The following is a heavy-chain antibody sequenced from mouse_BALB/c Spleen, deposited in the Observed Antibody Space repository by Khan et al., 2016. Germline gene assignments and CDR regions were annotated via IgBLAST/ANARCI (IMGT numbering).Heavy chain of an antibody. Sequence: VQLQQSGPELVKPGASVKISCKASGYSFTGYFMNWVMQSHGKSLEWIGRINPYNGDTFYNQKFKGKATLTVDKSSSTAHKELRSLASEDSAVYYCARNGSSSCYFDVWGAGTTVTVSS. V-gene: IGHV1-20*02. D-gene: IGHD1-1*01. CDR1: GYSFTGYF. CDR3: ARNGSSSCYFDV. CDR2: INPYNGDT. J-gene: IGHJ1*01.